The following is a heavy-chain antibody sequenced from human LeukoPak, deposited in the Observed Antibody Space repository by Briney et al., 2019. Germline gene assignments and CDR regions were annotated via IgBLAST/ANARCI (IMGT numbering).Heavy chain of an antibody. V-gene: IGHV1-69*13. D-gene: IGHD1-26*01. J-gene: IGHJ4*02. CDR2: IIPFLGTP. CDR3: ARGGTYSMAIDY. CDR1: GGTFRNFA. Sequence: SVKVSCKASGGTFRNFAFSWVRQAPGHGLEWMGGIIPFLGTPNYAQNFQGRVTIAADESTTTVSMELSSLRSEDTAFYYCARGGTYSMAIDYWGQGTLVTVSS.